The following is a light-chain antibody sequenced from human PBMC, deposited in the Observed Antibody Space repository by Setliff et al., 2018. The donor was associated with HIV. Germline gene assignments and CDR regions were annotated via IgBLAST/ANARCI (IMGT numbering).Light chain of an antibody. CDR3: SSYTTSATVV. Sequence: QSALTQPASVSGSPGQSITIPCTGTSSDIGGYNYVSWYQKYPDKAPKLIIYDVTNRPSGVSDRFSGSKSGNTASLTISGLQAEDEADYYCSSYTTSATVVFGGGTKVTVL. CDR2: DVT. V-gene: IGLV2-14*03. J-gene: IGLJ2*01. CDR1: SSDIGGYNY.